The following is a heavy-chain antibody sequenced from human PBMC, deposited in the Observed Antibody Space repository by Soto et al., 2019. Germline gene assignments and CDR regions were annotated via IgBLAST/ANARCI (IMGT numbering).Heavy chain of an antibody. CDR2: IYYSGST. CDR1: GGPISNGGYY. J-gene: IGHJ4*02. Sequence: SETLSLTCTVSGGPISNGGYYWSWIRQHPGKGLEWIGYIYYSGSTYYNPPLKSRVTISVDTSKNQFSLKLSSVTAADTAVYYCARLTLSSSSAANFDYWGQGTLVTVSS. V-gene: IGHV4-31*03. D-gene: IGHD6-6*01. CDR3: ARLTLSSSSAANFDY.